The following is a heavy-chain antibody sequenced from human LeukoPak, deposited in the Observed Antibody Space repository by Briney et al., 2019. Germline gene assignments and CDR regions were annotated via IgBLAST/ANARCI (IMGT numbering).Heavy chain of an antibody. Sequence: GGSLRLSCAASGFTFSSYSMNWVRQAPGKGLEWVSSISSSGSYIYYADSVKGRFTVSRDNSKNTLYLQMNSLRAEDTAVYYCAKEVLEWFAHGGFDPWGQGTLVTVSS. CDR2: ISSSGSYI. V-gene: IGHV3-21*01. CDR3: AKEVLEWFAHGGFDP. J-gene: IGHJ5*02. D-gene: IGHD3-3*01. CDR1: GFTFSSYS.